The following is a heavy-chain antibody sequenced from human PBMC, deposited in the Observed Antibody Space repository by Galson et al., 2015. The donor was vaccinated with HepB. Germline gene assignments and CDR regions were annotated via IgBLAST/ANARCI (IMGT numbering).Heavy chain of an antibody. CDR1: GFTFSSNS. Sequence: SLRLSCAASGFTFSSNSMHWVRQAPGKGLEWVAVIWFDGTNKYHADSVKGRFTISRDNSKNTLFLQMSSLRAEDTAVYYCARDKDDAMDVWGQGTTVTVSS. V-gene: IGHV3-33*08. D-gene: IGHD2-15*01. J-gene: IGHJ6*02. CDR3: ARDKDDAMDV. CDR2: IWFDGTNK.